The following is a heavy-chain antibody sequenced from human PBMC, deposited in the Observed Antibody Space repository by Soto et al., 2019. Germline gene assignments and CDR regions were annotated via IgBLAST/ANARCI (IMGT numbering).Heavy chain of an antibody. CDR3: ARLKVDTAFDY. CDR2: IYYSGST. CDR1: GGSISSSSYY. Sequence: SETLSITCTVSGGSISSSSYYWGWIRQPPGKGLEWIGSIYYSGSTYYNPSLKSRVTISVDTSKNQFSLKLSSVTAADTAVYYCARLKVDTAFDYWGQGTLVTVSS. J-gene: IGHJ4*02. D-gene: IGHD5-18*01. V-gene: IGHV4-39*01.